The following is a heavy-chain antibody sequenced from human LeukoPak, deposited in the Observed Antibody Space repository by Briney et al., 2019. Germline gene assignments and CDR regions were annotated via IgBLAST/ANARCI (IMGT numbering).Heavy chain of an antibody. D-gene: IGHD4-23*01. CDR3: ARDYGGSSPFDY. CDR1: GYTLTELS. CDR2: ISSSDSTI. Sequence: SCKVSGYTLTELSMHWVRQAPGKGLEWVSYISSSDSTIYYADSVKGRFTISRDNAKNSLYLQMNSLRAEDTAVYYCARDYGGSSPFDYWGQGTLVTVSS. J-gene: IGHJ4*02. V-gene: IGHV3-11*04.